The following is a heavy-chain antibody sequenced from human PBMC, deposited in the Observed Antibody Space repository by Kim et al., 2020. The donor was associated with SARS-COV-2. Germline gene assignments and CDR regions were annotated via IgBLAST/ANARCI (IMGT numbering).Heavy chain of an antibody. D-gene: IGHD4-17*01. CDR2: ISGSGGST. J-gene: IGHJ4*02. V-gene: IGHV3-23*01. CDR3: CYDYGDYDFVLNYFDY. Sequence: GGSLRLSCAASGFTFSSYAMSWVRQAPGKGLEWVSAISGSGGSTYYADSVKGRFTISRDNSKNTLYLQMNSLRAEDTAVYYCCYDYGDYDFVLNYFDYWGQGTLVTVSS. CDR1: GFTFSSYA.